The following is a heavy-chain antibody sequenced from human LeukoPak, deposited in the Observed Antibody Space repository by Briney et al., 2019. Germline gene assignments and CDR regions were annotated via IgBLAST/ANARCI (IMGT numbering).Heavy chain of an antibody. D-gene: IGHD3-16*02. J-gene: IGHJ4*02. CDR1: GFTFSAYA. V-gene: IGHV3-23*01. CDR2: DSGSGST. Sequence: GGSLRLSCAASGFTFSAYAMSWVRQSPGKGLEWVSGDSGSGSTYYADSVKGRLTISRDTSKSTLYLQMNSLRAEDTALYYCAKDHVVSGSFRAFSYWGQGTLVTVSS. CDR3: AKDHVVSGSFRAFSY.